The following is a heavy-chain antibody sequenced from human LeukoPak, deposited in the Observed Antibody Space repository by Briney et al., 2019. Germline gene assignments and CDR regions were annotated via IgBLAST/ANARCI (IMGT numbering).Heavy chain of an antibody. Sequence: GSLRLSCAASGFTFSSYEMNWVRQAPGKGLEWVSYISSSGSTIYYADSVKGRFTISRDNAKNSLYLQMNSLRAEDTAVYYCARVYVSWYEHDYYFDYWGQGTLVTVSS. V-gene: IGHV3-48*03. D-gene: IGHD6-13*01. CDR2: ISSSGSTI. CDR3: ARVYVSWYEHDYYFDY. J-gene: IGHJ4*02. CDR1: GFTFSSYE.